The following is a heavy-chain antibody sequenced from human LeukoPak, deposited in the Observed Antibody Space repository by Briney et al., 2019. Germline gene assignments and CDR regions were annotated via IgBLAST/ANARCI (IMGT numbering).Heavy chain of an antibody. D-gene: IGHD1-26*01. CDR3: ARDYTGRPFDH. V-gene: IGHV1-46*01. J-gene: IGHJ4*02. CDR2: INPDGTT. Sequence: ASVKVSCKASGYSFSDNYMHWVRQAPGQGLEWMGVINPDGTTGYAQKFQGRVTMTRDTSTGTVYVDLSSLTSEDTAVYYCARDYTGRPFDHWGQGTLVTVSS. CDR1: GYSFSDNY.